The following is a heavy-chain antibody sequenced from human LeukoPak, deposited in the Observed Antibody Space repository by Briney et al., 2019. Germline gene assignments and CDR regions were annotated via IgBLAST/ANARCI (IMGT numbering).Heavy chain of an antibody. V-gene: IGHV1-69*13. CDR3: AREGMTTVISLDY. CDR2: IIPIFGTA. J-gene: IGHJ4*02. CDR1: GYTFTSYG. D-gene: IGHD4-17*01. Sequence: SVKVSCKASGYTFTSYGISWVRQAPGQGLEWMGGIIPIFGTANYAQKFQGRVTITADESTSTAYMELSSLRSEDTAVYYCAREGMTTVISLDYWGQGTLVTVSS.